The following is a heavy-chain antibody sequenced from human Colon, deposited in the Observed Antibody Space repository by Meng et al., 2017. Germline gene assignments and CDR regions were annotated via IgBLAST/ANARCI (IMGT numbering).Heavy chain of an antibody. CDR1: GGSMSSGNYY. V-gene: IGHV4-30-4*01. CDR3: LRGSGGSV. Sequence: QVQLQESGPGLVKPSQTLSLTCTVSGGSMSSGNYYWSWIRQPPGKGLEWIGYIHHSGSAYYNPSLKSRVSISVDTSKNQFSLKLTSVTAADTAVYHCLRGSGGSVWGQGTLVTVSS. J-gene: IGHJ1*01. D-gene: IGHD3-10*01. CDR2: IHHSGSA.